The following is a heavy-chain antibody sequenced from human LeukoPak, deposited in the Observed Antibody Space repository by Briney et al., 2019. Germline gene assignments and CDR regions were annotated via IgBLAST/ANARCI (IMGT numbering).Heavy chain of an antibody. Sequence: GGSLRLSCVASGFTFSNYVMRWFRQAPGKGLEWVSGISGNGGSTYNADSVKGRFTISRDNSKNTLYLQMNSLRAEDTAVYYCAKGMRQFDYWGQGTLVTVSS. V-gene: IGHV3-23*01. CDR3: AKGMRQFDY. CDR2: ISGNGGST. CDR1: GFTFSNYV. J-gene: IGHJ4*02.